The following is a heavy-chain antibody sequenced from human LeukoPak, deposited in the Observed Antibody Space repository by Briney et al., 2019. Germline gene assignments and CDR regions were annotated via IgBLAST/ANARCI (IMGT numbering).Heavy chain of an antibody. J-gene: IGHJ5*02. CDR1: GFTFSSYA. V-gene: IGHV3-23*01. CDR3: ARNHRGYYGSGSYLWFVP. Sequence: GGSLRLSCAASGFTFSSYAMNWVRQAPGKGLEWVSTVSGSGGTTYYADSVKGRFAISRDNSKNTLSLQMNSLRASGSDAYYCARNHRGYYGSGSYLWFVPWGQGTLVTVSS. D-gene: IGHD3-10*01. CDR2: VSGSGGTT.